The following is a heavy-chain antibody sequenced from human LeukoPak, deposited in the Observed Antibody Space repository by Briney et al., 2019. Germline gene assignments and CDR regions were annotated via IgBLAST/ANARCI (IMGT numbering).Heavy chain of an antibody. Sequence: GGSLRLSCAASKFAFSSYAMSWVRQAPGKGLVWVSRINSDGSSTSYADSVKGRFTISRDNAKNTLYLQMNSLRAEDTAVYYCARRVGGGAPYYFDYWGQGTLVTVSS. CDR3: ARRVGGGAPYYFDY. CDR1: KFAFSSYA. CDR2: INSDGSST. V-gene: IGHV3-74*01. J-gene: IGHJ4*02. D-gene: IGHD1-26*01.